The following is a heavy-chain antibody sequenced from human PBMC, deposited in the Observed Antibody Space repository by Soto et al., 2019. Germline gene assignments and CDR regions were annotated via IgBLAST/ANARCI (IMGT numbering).Heavy chain of an antibody. Sequence: EVQLVESGGGLVQPGRSLRLSCAASGFSFDDYAMHWVRQAPGKGLEWVSTISWNSGSIGYADSVKGRFTISRDNAKNSLYLQMNSLIAEDTAWYYCAKERSGTDYYFGMDVWGQGTTVTVSS. CDR2: ISWNSGSI. CDR1: GFSFDDYA. J-gene: IGHJ6*02. V-gene: IGHV3-9*01. D-gene: IGHD1-1*01. CDR3: AKERSGTDYYFGMDV.